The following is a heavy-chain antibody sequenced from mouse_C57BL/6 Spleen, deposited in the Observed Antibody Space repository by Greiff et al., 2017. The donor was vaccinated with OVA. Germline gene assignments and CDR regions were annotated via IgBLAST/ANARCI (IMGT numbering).Heavy chain of an antibody. CDR2: IHPNSGST. J-gene: IGHJ1*03. D-gene: IGHD4-1*01. Sequence: QVQLQQPGAELVKPGASVKLSCKASGYTFTSYWLHWLKQRPGQGLEWIGMIHPNSGSTNYNEKFKSKATLTVDKSSSTAYMQLSSLTSEDSAVYYCARGLTGTWYFDVWGTGTTVTVSS. V-gene: IGHV1-64*01. CDR1: GYTFTSYW. CDR3: ARGLTGTWYFDV.